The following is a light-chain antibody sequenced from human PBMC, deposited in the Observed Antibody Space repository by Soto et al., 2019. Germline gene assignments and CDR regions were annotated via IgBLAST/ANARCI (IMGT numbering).Light chain of an antibody. Sequence: DIQMTQSPSSLSASVGDRVTITCRASQGISNYLAWYQQKPGKVPKLLIYAASTLQSGVPSRFSGSGSGTDFTLTISSLQPEDVATYYCQKYNSASELTFGGGTKVDIK. V-gene: IGKV1-27*01. CDR1: QGISNY. J-gene: IGKJ4*01. CDR2: AAS. CDR3: QKYNSASELT.